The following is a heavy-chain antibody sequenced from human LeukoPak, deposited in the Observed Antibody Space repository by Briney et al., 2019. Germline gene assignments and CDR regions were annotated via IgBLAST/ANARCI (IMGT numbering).Heavy chain of an antibody. CDR2: INHSGST. D-gene: IGHD6-13*01. V-gene: IGHV4-34*01. CDR1: GGSLSGYY. CDR3: ARQNYSSSWYYYYYYYYMDV. J-gene: IGHJ6*03. Sequence: SETLSLTCAVYGGSLSGYYWSWIRQPPGKGLEWIGEINHSGSTNYNPSLKSRVTISVDTSKNQFSLKLSSVTAADTAVYYCARQNYSSSWYYYYYYYYMDVWGKGTTVTISS.